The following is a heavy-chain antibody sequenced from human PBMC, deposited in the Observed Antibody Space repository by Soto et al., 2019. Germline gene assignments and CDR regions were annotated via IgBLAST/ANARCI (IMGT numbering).Heavy chain of an antibody. Sequence: LRLSCEVSGFTFSTHGMHWVRQAPGKGLEWVAGTSYDGTNKYYARSVQGRFTISRENSMKTLYLQMNSLRTEDTAVYYCAKDLSGARWYYDALDVWGQGTTVTVSS. CDR1: GFTFSTHG. J-gene: IGHJ6*02. D-gene: IGHD2-15*01. CDR2: TSYDGTNK. V-gene: IGHV3-30*18. CDR3: AKDLSGARWYYDALDV.